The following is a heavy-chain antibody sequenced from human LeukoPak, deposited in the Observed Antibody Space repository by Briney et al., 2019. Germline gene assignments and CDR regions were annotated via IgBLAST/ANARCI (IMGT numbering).Heavy chain of an antibody. CDR3: AKDRAVLRYFDWLFQFDP. CDR1: GFTFDDYA. CDR2: ISGSGGST. D-gene: IGHD3-9*01. V-gene: IGHV3-23*01. J-gene: IGHJ5*02. Sequence: GGSLRLSCAVSGFTFDDYAMHWVRQAPGKGLEWVSAISGSGGSTYYADSVKGRFTISRDNSKNTLYLQMNSLRAEDTAVYYCAKDRAVLRYFDWLFQFDPWGQGTLVTVSS.